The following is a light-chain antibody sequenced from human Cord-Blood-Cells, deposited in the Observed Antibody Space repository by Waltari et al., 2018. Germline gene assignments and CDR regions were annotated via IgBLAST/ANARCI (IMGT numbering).Light chain of an antibody. V-gene: IGKV3-20*01. CDR2: GAS. Sequence: EIVFTQSPGPLSLSPGERATLPCRASQSVSSSYLAWYQQTPGQAPRLLIYGASSRATGIPDRFSGSGSGTDFTLTSSRLEPEDFAVYYWQQYGSSPPYTFGQGTKLEIK. CDR3: QQYGSSPPYT. J-gene: IGKJ2*01. CDR1: QSVSSSY.